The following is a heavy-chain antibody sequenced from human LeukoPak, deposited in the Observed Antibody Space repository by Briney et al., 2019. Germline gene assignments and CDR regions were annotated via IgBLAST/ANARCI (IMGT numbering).Heavy chain of an antibody. CDR3: ARALYVLTGSAFDY. Sequence: GGSLRLSCAASGFTFSTYAMHWVRQAPGKGLEWVAVISSDGSRKYYADSVKGRFTISRDDSKSTLYLQMNSLRAGDTAVYYCARALYVLTGSAFDYWGQGTLVTVSS. CDR2: ISSDGSRK. V-gene: IGHV3-30*04. D-gene: IGHD3-9*01. CDR1: GFTFSTYA. J-gene: IGHJ4*02.